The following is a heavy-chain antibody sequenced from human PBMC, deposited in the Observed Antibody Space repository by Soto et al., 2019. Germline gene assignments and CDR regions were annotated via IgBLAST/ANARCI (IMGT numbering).Heavy chain of an antibody. J-gene: IGHJ4*02. V-gene: IGHV4-59*01. CDR3: ARGRRDYIWGSYRQDHFDY. Sequence: SETLSLTCTVSGGSISSYYWSWIRQPPGKGLEWIGYIYYSGSTNYNPSLKSRVTISVDTSKNQFSLKLSSVTAADTAVYYCARGRRDYIWGSYRQDHFDYWGQGTLVTVSS. CDR2: IYYSGST. CDR1: GGSISSYY. D-gene: IGHD3-16*02.